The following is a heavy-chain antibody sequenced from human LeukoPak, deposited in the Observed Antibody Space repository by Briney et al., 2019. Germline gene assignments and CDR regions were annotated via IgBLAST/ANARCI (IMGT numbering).Heavy chain of an antibody. D-gene: IGHD5-18*01. CDR2: ISANNGNT. Sequence: GASVKVSCKTSCYTFTRYGISWVRQAPGQGPEWMGRISANNGNTNYEQKFQGRVTLTTETSTSTAYMELRSLRSDDTAVYYCARDGLSGYGYDLVRGHYGMDFWGLGTTVTVSS. CDR1: CYTFTRYG. J-gene: IGHJ6*02. CDR3: ARDGLSGYGYDLVRGHYGMDF. V-gene: IGHV1-18*01.